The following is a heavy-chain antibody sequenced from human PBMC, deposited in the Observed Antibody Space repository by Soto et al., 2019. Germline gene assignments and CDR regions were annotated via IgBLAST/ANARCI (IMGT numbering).Heavy chain of an antibody. J-gene: IGHJ4*02. Sequence: ASVKVSCKASGYTFTSYDIYWVRQATGQGLEWMGWMNPNTGNSGYAQKFQGRVTVTSDTSINTVYMELSSLRSEDRAVDYWARRAETLGWNGFRPDKYYFDFWGQGTLVTLSS. D-gene: IGHD1-1*01. V-gene: IGHV1-8*01. CDR2: MNPNTGNS. CDR1: GYTFTSYD. CDR3: ARRAETLGWNGFRPDKYYFDF.